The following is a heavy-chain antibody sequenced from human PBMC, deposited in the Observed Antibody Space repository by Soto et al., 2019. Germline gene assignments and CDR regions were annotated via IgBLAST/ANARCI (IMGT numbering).Heavy chain of an antibody. CDR1: GDTFNDYY. J-gene: IGHJ6*03. CDR3: ARESGGATATLDYYYFYMDV. D-gene: IGHD5-12*01. CDR2: INPNGGVT. Sequence: QVQLVQSGAEVKKPGASVTVSCRSSGDTFNDYYIHWVRQAPGQGLEWMGWINPNGGVTKYAQKFQGWVSMTRDTSIRTVYMQVSRLRSDDTAVDYCARESGGATATLDYYYFYMDVWGTGTTVTVSS. V-gene: IGHV1-2*04.